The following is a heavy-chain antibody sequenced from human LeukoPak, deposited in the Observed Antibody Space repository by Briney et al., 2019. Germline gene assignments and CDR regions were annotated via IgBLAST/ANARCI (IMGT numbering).Heavy chain of an antibody. J-gene: IGHJ4*02. D-gene: IGHD3-3*01. V-gene: IGHV1-69*05. CDR2: IIPIFGTA. CDR3: ARGAWYYDFWSGYYIGDY. Sequence: SVKVSCKASGGTFSSYAISWVRQAPGQGLEWMGGIIPIFGTANYAQKLQGRVTMTTDTSTSTAYMELRSLRSDDTAVYYCARGAWYYDFWSGYYIGDYWGQGTLVTVSS. CDR1: GGTFSSYA.